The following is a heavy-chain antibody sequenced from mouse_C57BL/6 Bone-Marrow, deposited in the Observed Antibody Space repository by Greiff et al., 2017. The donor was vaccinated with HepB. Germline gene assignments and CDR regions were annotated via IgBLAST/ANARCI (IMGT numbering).Heavy chain of an antibody. Sequence: QVQLQQSGAELARPGASVKLSCKASGYTFTSYGISWVKQRTGQGLEWIGEIYPRSGNTHYNEKFKGKATLTADKSSSTAYMELRSLTSEDSAVYFCAKTAQAWFAYWGQGTLVTVSA. D-gene: IGHD3-2*02. CDR3: AKTAQAWFAY. CDR2: IYPRSGNT. V-gene: IGHV1-81*01. CDR1: GYTFTSYG. J-gene: IGHJ3*01.